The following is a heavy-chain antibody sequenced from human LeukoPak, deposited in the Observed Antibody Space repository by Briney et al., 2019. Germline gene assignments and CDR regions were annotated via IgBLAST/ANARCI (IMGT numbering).Heavy chain of an antibody. V-gene: IGHV1-24*01. CDR1: GYTLTELS. D-gene: IGHD3-10*01. CDR3: ARVKKHYYGSGSYLRAYYFDY. Sequence: ASVKVSCKVSGYTLTELSMHWVRQAPGKGLEWMGGFDPEDGETIYAQKFQGRVTMTEDTSTDTAYMELSSLRSEDTAVYYCARVKKHYYGSGSYLRAYYFDYWGQGTLVTVSS. J-gene: IGHJ4*02. CDR2: FDPEDGET.